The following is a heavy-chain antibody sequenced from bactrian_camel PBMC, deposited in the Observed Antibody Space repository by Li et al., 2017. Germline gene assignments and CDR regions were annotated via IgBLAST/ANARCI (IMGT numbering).Heavy chain of an antibody. CDR1: GYHHSAYC. CDR2: IGTNGVAT. D-gene: IGHD1*01. V-gene: IGHV3S6*01. J-gene: IGHJ4*01. Sequence: HVQLVESGGGSVQTGGSLRLSCAASGYHHSAYCLAWFRQAPGKAREGVAGIGTNGVATTTDSVKGRFTISQDSARITAYLQMASLKPEDTAVYYCVPVALEERDGLVSCARWSQGTQVTVS.